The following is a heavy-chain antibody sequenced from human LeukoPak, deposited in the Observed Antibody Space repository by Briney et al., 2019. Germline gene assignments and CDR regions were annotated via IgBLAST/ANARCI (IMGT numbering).Heavy chain of an antibody. V-gene: IGHV3-7*01. CDR1: GFVYSAFW. CDR3: AELGITMIGGV. J-gene: IGHJ6*04. Sequence: GGSLRLSRAGSGFVYSAFWMSWVRQVPGKGLEWVANIKQDGSERYYVDSVNGRFTISRDNAKNSLYLQMNSLRAEDTAVYYCAELGITMIGGVWGKGTTVTISS. D-gene: IGHD3-10*02. CDR2: IKQDGSER.